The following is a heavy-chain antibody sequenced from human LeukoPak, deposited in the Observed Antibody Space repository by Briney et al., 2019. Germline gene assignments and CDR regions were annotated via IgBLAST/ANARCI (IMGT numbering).Heavy chain of an antibody. CDR1: GFTFSDYY. D-gene: IGHD6-19*01. V-gene: IGHV3-11*01. CDR2: ISSSGSTI. Sequence: RTGGSLRLSCAASGFTFSDYYMSWIRQAPGKGLEWVSYISSSGSTIYYADSVKGRFTISRDNAKNSLYLQMNSLRAEDTAVYYCARVAVAGSYNRFDPWGQGTLVTVSS. J-gene: IGHJ5*02. CDR3: ARVAVAGSYNRFDP.